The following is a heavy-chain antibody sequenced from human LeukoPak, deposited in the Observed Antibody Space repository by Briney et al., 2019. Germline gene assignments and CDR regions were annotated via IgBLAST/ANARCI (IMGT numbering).Heavy chain of an antibody. V-gene: IGHV3-23*01. CDR2: ISRSGGST. D-gene: IGHD3-10*01. Sequence: GGSLRLSCAASGFTFSSYAMSWVRQAPGKGLEWVSAISRSGGSTYYADSVKGRFTISRDNSKNTLYLQMNSLRAEDTAVYYCAKASTYGFQPFDYWGQGTLVTVSS. J-gene: IGHJ4*02. CDR1: GFTFSSYA. CDR3: AKASTYGFQPFDY.